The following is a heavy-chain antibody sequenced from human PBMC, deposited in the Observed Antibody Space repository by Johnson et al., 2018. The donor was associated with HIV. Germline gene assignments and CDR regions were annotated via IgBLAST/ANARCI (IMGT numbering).Heavy chain of an antibody. V-gene: IGHV3-23*01. CDR1: GFTFSRNA. D-gene: IGHD1-1*01. J-gene: IGHJ3*02. CDR2: ISPDESKT. CDR3: ARARNWNDDDAFDI. Sequence: VLLLESGGGFVRPGGSLRLSCAASGFTFSRNAMTWVRQAPGKGPVWVSRISPDESKTDYADSVKGRFTISRDNSKNTLYLQMNSLRAEDTAVYYCARARNWNDDDAFDIWGQGTLVTVSS.